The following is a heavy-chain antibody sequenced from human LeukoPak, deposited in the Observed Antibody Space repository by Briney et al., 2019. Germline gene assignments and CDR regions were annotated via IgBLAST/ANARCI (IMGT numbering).Heavy chain of an antibody. CDR3: ARDERELLGY. Sequence: ASVKVSCKASGYTLTGYYIHWVRQAPGQGLEWMGWLNPDSGGTNYAQKFQGRVTMTRDTSISTAYMELSRLRSDDTAVYYCARDERELLGYWGQGTLVTVSS. D-gene: IGHD1-26*01. J-gene: IGHJ4*02. V-gene: IGHV1-2*02. CDR2: LNPDSGGT. CDR1: GYTLTGYY.